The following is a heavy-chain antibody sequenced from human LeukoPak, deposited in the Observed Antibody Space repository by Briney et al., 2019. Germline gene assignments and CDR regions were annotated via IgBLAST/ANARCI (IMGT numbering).Heavy chain of an antibody. J-gene: IGHJ2*01. CDR1: GFTLRSEW. CDR3: AREGVGAPTWHWYFDL. Sequence: GGSLRLSCAASGFTLRSEWMSWLRQTPEKGLEWVANIKPDGSATAYVDSVKGRFTISRDNSKNTLYLQMNSLRAEDTAVYYCAREGVGAPTWHWYFDLWGRGTLVTVSS. CDR2: IKPDGSAT. V-gene: IGHV3-7*01. D-gene: IGHD1-26*01.